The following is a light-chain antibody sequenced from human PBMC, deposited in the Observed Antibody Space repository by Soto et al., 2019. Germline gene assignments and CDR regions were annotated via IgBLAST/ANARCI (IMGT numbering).Light chain of an antibody. CDR2: STN. CDR1: SGSISANYY. J-gene: IGLJ3*02. CDR3: VLFMGNGIWV. V-gene: IGLV8-61*01. Sequence: QTVVTQETSLSVSPGGTVTLTCGLSSGSISANYYPSWYQRAPGQSPRTLIYSTNIRSSGVPDRFSGSILGNKAALTITGARADDESDYYCVLFMGNGIWVFGGGTKLTVL.